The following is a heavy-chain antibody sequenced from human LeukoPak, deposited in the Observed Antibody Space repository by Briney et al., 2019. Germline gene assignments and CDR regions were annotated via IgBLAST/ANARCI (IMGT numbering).Heavy chain of an antibody. D-gene: IGHD3-22*01. CDR2: IYYSGST. V-gene: IGHV4-31*03. Sequence: SETLSLTCTVSGGSISSGGYYWSWIRQHPGKGLEWIGYIYYSGSTYYNPSLKSRVTISVDTSKNQFSLKLSSVTAADTAVYYCARTPDYYDSSGSRGYYYYMDVWGKGTTVTVSS. J-gene: IGHJ6*03. CDR3: ARTPDYYDSSGSRGYYYYMDV. CDR1: GGSISSGGYY.